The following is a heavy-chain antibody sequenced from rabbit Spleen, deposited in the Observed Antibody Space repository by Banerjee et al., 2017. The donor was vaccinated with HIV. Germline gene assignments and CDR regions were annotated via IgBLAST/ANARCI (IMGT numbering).Heavy chain of an antibody. D-gene: IGHD7-1*01. CDR1: GFSLSNNYY. V-gene: IGHV1S40*01. Sequence: QSLEESGGDLVKPGASLTLTCTASGFSLSNNYYMCWVHQAPGKGLEWIACIFAGVSGSTYYASWAKGRFTISKTSSTTVTLQMTSLTAADTATYFCARSTGTGNPTRLDFWGQGTLVTVS. CDR3: ARSTGTGNPTRLDF. J-gene: IGHJ3*01. CDR2: IFAGVSGST.